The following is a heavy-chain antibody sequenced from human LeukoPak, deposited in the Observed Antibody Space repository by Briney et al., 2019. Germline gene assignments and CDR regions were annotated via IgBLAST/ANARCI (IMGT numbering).Heavy chain of an antibody. D-gene: IGHD3-22*01. J-gene: IGHJ4*02. Sequence: SGPTLVNPTQTLTLTCTFSGFSLNTRGVGVGWIRQPPGRALEWLALIYWDDDRRYSPSLKSRLTITKDTSKNRVVLTMTNMDPVDTATYFCAHRKNYYDSSVFDNWGQGTLVTVSS. CDR1: GFSLNTRGVG. CDR2: IYWDDDR. CDR3: AHRKNYYDSSVFDN. V-gene: IGHV2-5*02.